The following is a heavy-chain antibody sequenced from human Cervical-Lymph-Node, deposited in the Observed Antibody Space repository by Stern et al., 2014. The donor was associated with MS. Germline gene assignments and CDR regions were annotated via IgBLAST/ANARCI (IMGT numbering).Heavy chain of an antibody. V-gene: IGHV1-2*02. J-gene: IGHJ4*02. Sequence: VQLVESGAEVKKPGASVKVSCKASGYSFTAYFIHWVRQAPGQGLEWMGWISTDTGGAYYEQRIQGRVTMTKATSISTTYRELSSLRSDDTSCYYGTRDRGSPSDYWGQGTLVTVSS. D-gene: IGHD1-26*01. CDR2: ISTDTGGA. CDR3: TRDRGSPSDY. CDR1: GYSFTAYF.